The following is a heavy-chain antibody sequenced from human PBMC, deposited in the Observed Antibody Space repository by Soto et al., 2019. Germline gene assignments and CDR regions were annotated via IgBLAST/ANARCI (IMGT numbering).Heavy chain of an antibody. J-gene: IGHJ4*02. D-gene: IGHD4-17*01. V-gene: IGHV1-18*01. CDR2: ISAYNGNT. CDR3: ARDALSYGDYGY. CDR1: GYTLTSYG. Sequence: ASVKVSCKASGYTLTSYGISWVRQAPGQGLEWMGWISAYNGNTNYAQKLQGRVTMTTDTSTSTACMELRSLRSDDTAVYYCARDALSYGDYGYWGQGTLVTVSS.